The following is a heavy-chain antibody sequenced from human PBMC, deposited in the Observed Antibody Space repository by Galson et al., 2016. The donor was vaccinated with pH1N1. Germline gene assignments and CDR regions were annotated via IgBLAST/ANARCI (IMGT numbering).Heavy chain of an antibody. CDR2: LYSSGTT. J-gene: IGHJ4*02. Sequence: TLSLPCAVSGGSISRSNWCWIRQSPVKGLEWLGYLYSSGTTTYNPSVASRVSISVDTPKNQFSLNLDFVTAADTAIYYCARHLHVSGFKAIDSWGQGILVTVSS. CDR1: GGSISRSN. V-gene: IGHV4-59*08. CDR3: ARHLHVSGFKAIDS. D-gene: IGHD5-24*01.